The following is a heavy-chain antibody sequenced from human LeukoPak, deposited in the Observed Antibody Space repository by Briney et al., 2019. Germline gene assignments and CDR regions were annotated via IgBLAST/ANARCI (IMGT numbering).Heavy chain of an antibody. CDR2: IKPDGSEK. Sequence: GGSLRLSCAASGFSFSSHGMHWVRQAPGKGLEWVAIIKPDGSEKYYVDSVKGRFTISRDNAENSLFLQMNGLRPEDTAVFYCARGQYTDGLSYWGQGTLVTVSS. D-gene: IGHD5-24*01. V-gene: IGHV3-7*03. CDR3: ARGQYTDGLSY. J-gene: IGHJ4*02. CDR1: GFSFSSHG.